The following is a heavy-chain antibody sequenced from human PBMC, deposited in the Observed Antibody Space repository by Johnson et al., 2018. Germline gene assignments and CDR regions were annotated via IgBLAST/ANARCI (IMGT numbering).Heavy chain of an antibody. V-gene: IGHV3-30-3*01. CDR3: ARDRSWFRPSWTTHAEYFQH. J-gene: IGHJ1*01. D-gene: IGHD3-10*01. Sequence: QVQLVQSGGGVVQPGRSLRLSCAASGFTFSSYAMHWVRQAPGKGLEWVAVISYDGSNKYYADSVKGRFTISRDNSKNTLYLQMNSLRAEDTAVYYCARDRSWFRPSWTTHAEYFQHWGQGTLVTVSS. CDR2: ISYDGSNK. CDR1: GFTFSSYA.